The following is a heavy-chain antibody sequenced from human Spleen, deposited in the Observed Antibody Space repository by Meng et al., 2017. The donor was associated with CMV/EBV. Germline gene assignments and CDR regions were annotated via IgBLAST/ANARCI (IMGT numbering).Heavy chain of an antibody. CDR1: DSISRGDYH. J-gene: IGHJ5*02. CDR3: ARDRANLKKYNWFDP. Sequence: DSISRGDYHWSWIRQPPGKGLEWIGNIYHSGPTNYSPSLKSRLTISIDTSKNQFSLGLTFVTAADTAVYYCARDRANLKKYNWFDPWGQGTLVTVSS. D-gene: IGHD3-10*01. V-gene: IGHV4-30-4*08. CDR2: IYHSGPT.